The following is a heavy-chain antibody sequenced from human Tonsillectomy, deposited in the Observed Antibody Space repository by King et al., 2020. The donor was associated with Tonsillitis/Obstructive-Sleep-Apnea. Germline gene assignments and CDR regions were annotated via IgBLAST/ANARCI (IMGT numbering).Heavy chain of an antibody. Sequence: VQLQESGPGLVKPSETLSLTCSVSGVSVSSGSYYWSWIRQPPGKGLEWIGYIYYSGGTNYNPSLKGRVTISVDTYENQFSLKLSSVSAADTAVYFCARSDSSRWYRNNWFDPWDQGTLVTVSS. CDR3: ARSDSSRWYRNNWFDP. D-gene: IGHD6-13*01. V-gene: IGHV4-61*01. J-gene: IGHJ5*02. CDR1: GVSVSSGSYY. CDR2: IYYSGGT.